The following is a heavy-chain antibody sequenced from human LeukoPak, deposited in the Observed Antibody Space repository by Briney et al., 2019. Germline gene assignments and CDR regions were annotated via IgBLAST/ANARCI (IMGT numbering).Heavy chain of an antibody. CDR3: ARPRDYYGSGTNYFDY. D-gene: IGHD3-10*01. CDR2: INHSGNT. J-gene: IGHJ4*02. CDR1: GGSFSGYY. V-gene: IGHV4-34*01. Sequence: SETLSLTCAVYGGSFSGYYWSWIRQPPGKGLEWIGEINHSGNTNYNPSLKSRVTISVDTSKNQFSLKLSSVTAADTAVYYCARPRDYYGSGTNYFDYWGQGTLVTVSS.